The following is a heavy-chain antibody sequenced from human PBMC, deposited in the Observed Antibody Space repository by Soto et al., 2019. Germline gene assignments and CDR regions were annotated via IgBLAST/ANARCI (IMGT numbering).Heavy chain of an antibody. Sequence: EVQLLESGGGLVQPGGSLRLSCAASGFTFSCYAMSWVRQAPGKGLDWVSAISGSGGSTYYADSVKGRFTISRDNSKNTLYPQMNSLRAEDTAVYYCAKGLGGSYYRWHFQHWGQGTLVTVSS. J-gene: IGHJ1*01. CDR2: ISGSGGST. D-gene: IGHD1-26*01. CDR1: GFTFSCYA. V-gene: IGHV3-23*01. CDR3: AKGLGGSYYRWHFQH.